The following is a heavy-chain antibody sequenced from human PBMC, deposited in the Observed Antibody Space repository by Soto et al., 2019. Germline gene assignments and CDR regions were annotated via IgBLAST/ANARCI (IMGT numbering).Heavy chain of an antibody. V-gene: IGHV3-30-3*01. CDR2: ISYDGSNN. J-gene: IGHJ4*02. D-gene: IGHD6-13*01. Sequence: LRLSCAASGFTFSSYAMFWVRQAPGKGLEWVAVISYDGSNNYYADSVKGRFTFSRDNSKKMLYLQMNSLRAEDTAVYYCARVGRQQLVLGHFDFWGQGTQVTVSS. CDR1: GFTFSSYA. CDR3: ARVGRQQLVLGHFDF.